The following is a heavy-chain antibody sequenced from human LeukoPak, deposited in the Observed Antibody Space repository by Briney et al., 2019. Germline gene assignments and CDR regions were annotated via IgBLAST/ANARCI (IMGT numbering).Heavy chain of an antibody. CDR2: IIPIFGTA. J-gene: IGHJ4*02. V-gene: IGHV1-69*05. CDR1: GGTFSSYA. Sequence: ASVKVSCKASGGTFSSYAISWVRQAPGQGLEWMGGIIPIFGTANYAQKFQGRVTITTDESTSTAYMELSSLRSEDTAVYYCASSKNSGSAQDYWGQGTLVTVSS. D-gene: IGHD1-26*01. CDR3: ASSKNSGSAQDY.